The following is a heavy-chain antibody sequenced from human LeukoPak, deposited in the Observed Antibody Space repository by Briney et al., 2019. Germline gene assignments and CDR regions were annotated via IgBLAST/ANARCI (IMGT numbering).Heavy chain of an antibody. CDR2: ISGSGGST. V-gene: IGHV3-23*01. D-gene: IGHD6-13*01. Sequence: PGGSLRLSCAASGFTFSSYAMSWVRQAPGKGLEWVSAISGSGGSTYYADSVKGRFIISRDNSKNTLYLQMNSLRAEDTAVYYCAFRGYSSSWYTLGYWGQGTLVTVSS. CDR3: AFRGYSSSWYTLGY. J-gene: IGHJ4*02. CDR1: GFTFSSYA.